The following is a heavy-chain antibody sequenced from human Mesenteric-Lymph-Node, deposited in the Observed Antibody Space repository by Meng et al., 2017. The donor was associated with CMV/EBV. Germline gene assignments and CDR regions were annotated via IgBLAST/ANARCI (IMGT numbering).Heavy chain of an antibody. CDR1: LSRYA. CDR2: ISGSGGST. J-gene: IGHJ5*02. V-gene: IGHV3-23*01. CDR3: ARDPDVGYCSSSSCYGS. D-gene: IGHD2-2*01. Sequence: LSRYAMGWFSTATGKGLECVSAISGSGGSTYYADSVKGRFTISRDNSKNTVYLQMNSLRAEDTAVYYCARDPDVGYCSSSSCYGSWGQGTLVTVSS.